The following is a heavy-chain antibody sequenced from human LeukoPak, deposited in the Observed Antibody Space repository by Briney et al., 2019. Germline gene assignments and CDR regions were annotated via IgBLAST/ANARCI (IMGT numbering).Heavy chain of an antibody. CDR1: GGTFSSYA. D-gene: IGHD5-12*01. CDR3: AKGSGYEAQYYYYYMDV. CDR2: IIPIFGTA. J-gene: IGHJ6*03. V-gene: IGHV1-69*13. Sequence: SVKVSCKASGGTFSSYAISWVRQAPGQGLEWMGGIIPIFGTANYAQKFQGRVTITADESTSTAYMELSSLRSEDTAVYYCAKGSGYEAQYYYYYMDVWGKGTTVTISS.